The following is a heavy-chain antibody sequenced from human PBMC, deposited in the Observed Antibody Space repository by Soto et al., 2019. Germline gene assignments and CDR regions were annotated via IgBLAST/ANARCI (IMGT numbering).Heavy chain of an antibody. D-gene: IGHD3-10*01. Sequence: PGGSLRLSCAASGFTFSSYGMHWVRQAPGKGLEWVAVIWYDGSNKYYADSVKGRFTISRDNSKNTLYLQMNSLRAEDTAVYYCARKNYYYGSGNKLYYYYYMDVWGKGTTVTVSS. J-gene: IGHJ6*03. CDR3: ARKNYYYGSGNKLYYYYYMDV. CDR2: IWYDGSNK. V-gene: IGHV3-33*01. CDR1: GFTFSSYG.